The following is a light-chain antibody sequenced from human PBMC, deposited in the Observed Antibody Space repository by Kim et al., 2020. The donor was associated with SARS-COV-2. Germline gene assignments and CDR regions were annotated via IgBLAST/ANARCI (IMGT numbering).Light chain of an antibody. J-gene: IGLJ2*01. V-gene: IGLV6-57*04. Sequence: NFMQTQPHSVSASPGKTVTISCTRSSGNIASNSVQWYQQRPGSAPTTVIYEDDRRPSGVPDRFSGSIDSSSNSASLTISGLKTEDEADYYCQSYDASYVFFGGGTQLTVL. CDR1: SGNIASNS. CDR3: QSYDASYVF. CDR2: EDD.